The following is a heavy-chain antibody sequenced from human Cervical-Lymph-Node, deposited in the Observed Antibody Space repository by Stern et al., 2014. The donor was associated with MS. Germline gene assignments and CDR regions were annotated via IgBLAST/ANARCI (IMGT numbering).Heavy chain of an antibody. V-gene: IGHV1-2*06. CDR1: GYTFTAFF. D-gene: IGHD3-22*01. CDR2: LDPNSDDP. CDR3: AREATLIVVGIDY. J-gene: IGHJ4*02. Sequence: VQLVESGTKMQKPGASVKVSCKASGYTFTAFFIHWVRHVPGQGFEWMGRLDPNSDDPTYAKKFQDRVTLTRDTSIGTAYLELSRLTSADTAVYYCAREATLIVVGIDYWGQGTQVTVSS.